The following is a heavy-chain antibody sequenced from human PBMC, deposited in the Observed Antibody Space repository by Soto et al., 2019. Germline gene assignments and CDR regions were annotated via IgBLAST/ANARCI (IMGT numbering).Heavy chain of an antibody. D-gene: IGHD6-6*01. CDR2: ISYSGST. V-gene: IGHV4-59*08. Sequence: SETLSLTCTVSGGSISSYYWSWIRQSPGKGLEWIGYISYSGSTNYNPSLKSRVTISLDTSRNQFSLKVSSVTAADTALYHCARQARRDDDSYYYYIDVWGKGTTVTVSS. CDR1: GGSISSYY. CDR3: ARQARRDDDSYYYYIDV. J-gene: IGHJ6*03.